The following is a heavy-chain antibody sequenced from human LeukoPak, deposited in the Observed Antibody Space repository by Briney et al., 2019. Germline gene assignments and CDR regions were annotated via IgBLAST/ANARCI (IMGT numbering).Heavy chain of an antibody. Sequence: GGSLRLSCAASGFTFSSYSMNWVRQAPGKGLEWVSDISSSSSTIYYADSVKGRFTISRDNAKNSLYLQMNSLRAEDTAVYYCARETTFGLPQLKGLDYWGQGTLVTVAS. CDR2: ISSSSSTI. D-gene: IGHD2/OR15-2a*01. J-gene: IGHJ4*02. CDR3: ARETTFGLPQLKGLDY. CDR1: GFTFSSYS. V-gene: IGHV3-48*01.